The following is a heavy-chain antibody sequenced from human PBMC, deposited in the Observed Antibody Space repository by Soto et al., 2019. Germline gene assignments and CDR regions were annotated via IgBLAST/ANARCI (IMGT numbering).Heavy chain of an antibody. J-gene: IGHJ3*02. Sequence: SETLSLTCTVSGGSISSSSYYWGWIRQPPGKGLEWIGSIYYSGSTYYNPSLKSRVTISVDTSKNQFSLKLSSVTAADTAVYYCSTGVRIAVAGTGAFDIWGQGTMVTVSS. V-gene: IGHV4-39*01. CDR2: IYYSGST. D-gene: IGHD6-19*01. CDR3: STGVRIAVAGTGAFDI. CDR1: GGSISSSSYY.